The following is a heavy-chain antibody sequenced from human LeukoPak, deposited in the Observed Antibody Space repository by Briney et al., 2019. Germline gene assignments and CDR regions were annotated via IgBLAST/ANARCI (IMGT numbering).Heavy chain of an antibody. CDR1: GFTFSSYG. CDR3: ARDRSVTTTLGWFDP. D-gene: IGHD4-17*01. V-gene: IGHV3-30*03. Sequence: PGGSLRLSCAVSGFTFSSYGIHWVRQAPGKGLEWVAVISYDGSNKYYADSVKGRFTISRDNSKNTLYLQMNSLRAEDTAVYYCARDRSVTTTLGWFDPWGQGTLVTVSS. CDR2: ISYDGSNK. J-gene: IGHJ5*02.